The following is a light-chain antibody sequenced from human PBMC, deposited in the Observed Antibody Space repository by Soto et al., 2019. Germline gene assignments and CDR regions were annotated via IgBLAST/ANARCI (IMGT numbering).Light chain of an antibody. CDR2: EGS. CDR3: CSYSGSSTFVV. V-gene: IGLV2-23*01. J-gene: IGLJ2*01. Sequence: QSALTQPASVSGSPGQSITISCTGTSSDVGSYNLVSWYQQPPGKAPKLMIYEGSKRPSGVSNRFSGSKSGNTASLTISGLQAEEEADYYCCSYSGSSTFVVFGGGTKLTVL. CDR1: SSDVGSYNL.